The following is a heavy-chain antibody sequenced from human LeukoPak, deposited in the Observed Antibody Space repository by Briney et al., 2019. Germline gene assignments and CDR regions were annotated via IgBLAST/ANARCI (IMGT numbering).Heavy chain of an antibody. Sequence: GGSLRLSCAASGFTFSSYSMNWVRQVPGKGLEWVSSISSSSSHIYYADSVKGRFTISRDNAKNSLYLQMNSLRAEDTAVYYCARGSSWLFQHWGQGTLVTVSS. CDR2: ISSSSSHI. CDR3: ARGSSWLFQH. D-gene: IGHD6-13*01. CDR1: GFTFSSYS. V-gene: IGHV3-21*01. J-gene: IGHJ1*01.